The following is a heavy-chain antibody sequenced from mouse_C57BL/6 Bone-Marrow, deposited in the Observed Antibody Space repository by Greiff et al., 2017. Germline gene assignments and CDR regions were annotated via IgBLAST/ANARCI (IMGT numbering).Heavy chain of an antibody. CDR3: AFGYYEEY. D-gene: IGHD2-3*01. V-gene: IGHV14-3*01. Sequence: EVQLQQSVAVLVRPGASVKLSCTASGFTFKNTYMHWVKQRPEQGLEWIGKIDPANGNTKYAPKFQGKATITADTSTNPAYLQLSSLTSEDTAIYYCAFGYYEEYWGQGTTLTVSS. CDR1: GFTFKNTY. J-gene: IGHJ2*01. CDR2: IDPANGNT.